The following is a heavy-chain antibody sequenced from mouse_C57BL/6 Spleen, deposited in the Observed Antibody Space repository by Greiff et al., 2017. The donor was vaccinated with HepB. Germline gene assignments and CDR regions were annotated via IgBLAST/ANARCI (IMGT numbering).Heavy chain of an antibody. CDR2: IRNKANNHAT. V-gene: IGHV6-6*01. J-gene: IGHJ3*01. D-gene: IGHD1-1*01. CDR3: TGGIYYYGSSSAWFAY. CDR1: GFTFSDAW. Sequence: EVNVVESGGGLVQPGGSMKLSCAASGFTFSDAWMDWVRQSPEKGLEWVAEIRNKANNHATYYAESVKGRFTISRDDSKSSVYLQMNSLRAEDTGIYYCTGGIYYYGSSSAWFAYWGQGTLVTVSA.